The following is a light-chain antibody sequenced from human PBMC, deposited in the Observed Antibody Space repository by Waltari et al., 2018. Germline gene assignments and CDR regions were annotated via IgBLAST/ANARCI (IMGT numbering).Light chain of an antibody. CDR3: HQSYKAPQT. CDR2: AAS. Sequence: IQMTQSPSSLSASVGDRVTITCRASQSISTALSWYLQKPGKAPKLLIYAASLLQDGVPSRFRGSGSGTDFTLTISNLQPEDFATYFCHQSYKAPQTFGGGTRPEIK. CDR1: QSISTA. J-gene: IGKJ4*01. V-gene: IGKV1-39*01.